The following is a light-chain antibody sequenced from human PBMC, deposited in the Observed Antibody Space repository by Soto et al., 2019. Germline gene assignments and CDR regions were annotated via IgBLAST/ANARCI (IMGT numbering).Light chain of an antibody. J-gene: IGLJ3*02. Sequence: QSVLTQPPSASGTPGQRVSISCSGGRSNIGSNLVSWYQQLPGTAPKLLLYFNAQRPSGVPDRFSGSKSGTSASLAVSELQSEDEADYFCASWDDSLKGVLFGGGTKVTVL. V-gene: IGLV1-44*01. CDR3: ASWDDSLKGVL. CDR2: FNA. CDR1: RSNIGSNL.